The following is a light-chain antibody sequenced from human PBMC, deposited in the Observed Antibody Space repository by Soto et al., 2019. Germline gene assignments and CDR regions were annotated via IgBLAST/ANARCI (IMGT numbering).Light chain of an antibody. V-gene: IGKV3-20*01. CDR3: QQHGTSPIT. CDR2: GAS. Sequence: VMRQSPATLSVSPGEGATLSCRASQGIGDTLAWYQHKPGQTPRLLVYGASSRATGIPDRFSGSGSGTDFTLTISRLEPEDFAVYYCQQHGTSPITFGQGTRVEIK. J-gene: IGKJ5*01. CDR1: QGIGDT.